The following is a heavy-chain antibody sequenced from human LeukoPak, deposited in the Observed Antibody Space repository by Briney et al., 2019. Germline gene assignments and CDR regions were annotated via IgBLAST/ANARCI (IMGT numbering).Heavy chain of an antibody. J-gene: IGHJ4*02. Sequence: ASVKVSCKASGGTFSSYAISWVQQAPGQGLEWMGRIIPIFGIANYAQKFQGRVTITADKSTSTAYMELSSLRSEDTAVYYCARDPHSGSYLDYWGQGTLVTVSS. CDR1: GGTFSSYA. D-gene: IGHD1-26*01. V-gene: IGHV1-69*04. CDR3: ARDPHSGSYLDY. CDR2: IIPIFGIA.